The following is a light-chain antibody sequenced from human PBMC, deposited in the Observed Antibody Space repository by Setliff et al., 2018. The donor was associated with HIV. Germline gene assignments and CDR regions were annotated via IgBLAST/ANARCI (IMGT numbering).Light chain of an antibody. J-gene: IGLJ1*01. CDR2: EVT. CDR3: SSYTNRNSYV. V-gene: IGLV2-14*01. CDR1: SSDVGGYNY. Sequence: QSALAQPASVSGSPGQSITMSCTGNSSDVGGYNYVSWYQHHPGKAPKPMIDEVTNRPSGVSSRFSGSKSGNTASLNIFGLQAEDEADYYCSSYTNRNSYVFGTGTKVTVL.